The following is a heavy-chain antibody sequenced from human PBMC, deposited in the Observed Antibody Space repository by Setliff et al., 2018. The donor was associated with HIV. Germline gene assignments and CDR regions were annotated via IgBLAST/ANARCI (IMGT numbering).Heavy chain of an antibody. V-gene: IGHV4-61*09. J-gene: IGHJ3*02. CDR3: AREAEYYYDKGGAFDI. Sequence: SETLSLTCTVSGGSISSGSYYWGWIRQPAGKGLEWIGHIPTSGSTHNNPSLKGRVTISVDTSKNQFSLKLSSVTAADTAVYYCAREAEYYYDKGGAFDIWGQGTMVTVSS. CDR2: IPTSGST. CDR1: GGSISSGSYY. D-gene: IGHD3-22*01.